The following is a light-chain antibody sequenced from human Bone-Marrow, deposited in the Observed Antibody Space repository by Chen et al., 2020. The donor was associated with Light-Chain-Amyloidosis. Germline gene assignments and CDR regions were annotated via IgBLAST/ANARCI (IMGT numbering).Light chain of an antibody. J-gene: IGLJ3*02. CDR1: NIGSTS. CDR2: DDI. CDR3: QVWDRSSDRPV. V-gene: IGLV3-21*02. Sequence: SYVLTQPSSVSVAPGQTATTACGGNNIGSTSVHWYPQTPGQAPLLVVYDDIVRPSGIPALLSGSTSGTTATLNSSRVEAGDEADYYCQVWDRSSDRPVFGGGTKLTVL.